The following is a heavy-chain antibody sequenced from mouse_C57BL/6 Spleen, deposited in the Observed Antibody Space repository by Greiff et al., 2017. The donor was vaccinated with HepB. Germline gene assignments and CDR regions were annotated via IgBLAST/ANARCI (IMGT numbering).Heavy chain of an antibody. Sequence: EVQLQQSGAELVRPGASVKLSCTASGFNFKDDCMHWVKQRPEQGLEWIGWIDPENGDNDYASKVQGKSTITADTSSNTAYRQLSSLDSEDTAVYYGTRAREGYWGQGTTLTVSS. J-gene: IGHJ2*01. CDR2: IDPENGDN. CDR1: GFNFKDDC. V-gene: IGHV14-4*01. CDR3: TRAREGY.